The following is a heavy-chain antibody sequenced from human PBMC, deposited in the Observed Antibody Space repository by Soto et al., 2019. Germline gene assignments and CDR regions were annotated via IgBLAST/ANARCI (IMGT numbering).Heavy chain of an antibody. Sequence: SGGSLRLSCAASGFTFSSYAMSWVRQAPGKGLEWVSAISGSGGSTYYADSVKGRFTISRDNSKNTLYLQMNSLRAEDTAVYYCAKGDSNWGAFDYWGQGTLVTVSS. J-gene: IGHJ4*02. V-gene: IGHV3-23*01. D-gene: IGHD7-27*01. CDR2: ISGSGGST. CDR1: GFTFSSYA. CDR3: AKGDSNWGAFDY.